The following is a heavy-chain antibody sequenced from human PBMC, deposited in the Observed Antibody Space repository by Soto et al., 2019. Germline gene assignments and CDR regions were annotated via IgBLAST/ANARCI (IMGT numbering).Heavy chain of an antibody. V-gene: IGHV4-38-2*01. Sequence: SETLSLTCAVSGYSISSGYYWGWIRQPPGKGLEWIGSIYHSGSTYYNPSLKSRVTISVDTSKNQFSLKLSSVTAADTAVYYCARLNSDFWSGYFDYWGRG. J-gene: IGHJ4*02. CDR2: IYHSGST. CDR3: ARLNSDFWSGYFDY. CDR1: GYSISSGYY. D-gene: IGHD3-3*01.